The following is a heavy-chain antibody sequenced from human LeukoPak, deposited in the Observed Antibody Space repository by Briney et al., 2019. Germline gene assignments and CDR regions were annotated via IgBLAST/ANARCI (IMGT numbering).Heavy chain of an antibody. CDR1: GFTFSSYS. Sequence: GGSLRLSCAASGFTFSSYSMNWVRQAPGKGLEWVSSISSSSSYIYYADSVKGRFTISRDNAKNSLYLQMNSLRAEDTAVYYCARGVPYRDYGDELVYWGQGTLVTVSS. CDR2: ISSSSSYI. D-gene: IGHD4-17*01. J-gene: IGHJ4*02. CDR3: ARGVPYRDYGDELVY. V-gene: IGHV3-21*01.